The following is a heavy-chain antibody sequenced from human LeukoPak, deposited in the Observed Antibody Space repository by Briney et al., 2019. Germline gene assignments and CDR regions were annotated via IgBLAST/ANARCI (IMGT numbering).Heavy chain of an antibody. D-gene: IGHD3-9*01. J-gene: IGHJ4*02. V-gene: IGHV3-30*04. Sequence: PGGSLRLSCAASGFTFSSYAMHWVRQAPGKGLEWVAVISYDGSNKYYADSVKGRFTISRDNSENTLYLQMNSLRAEDTAVYYCARGDLLADDWLLSSESFDYWGQGTLVTVSS. CDR1: GFTFSSYA. CDR3: ARGDLLADDWLLSSESFDY. CDR2: ISYDGSNK.